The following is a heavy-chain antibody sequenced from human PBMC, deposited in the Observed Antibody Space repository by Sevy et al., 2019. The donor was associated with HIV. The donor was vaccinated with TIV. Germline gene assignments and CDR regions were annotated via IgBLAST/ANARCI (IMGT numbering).Heavy chain of an antibody. Sequence: RLSCTASGFTFRNYAMNWVRQAPGKGLERVALISYDGSNKYYSDSVRGRFAISRDNSKNTLYLQMNSLRPEDTAIYYCAREGQLWFVYYFDNWGQGTLDTVSS. V-gene: IGHV3-30*09. J-gene: IGHJ4*02. D-gene: IGHD3-10*01. CDR3: AREGQLWFVYYFDN. CDR2: ISYDGSNK. CDR1: GFTFRNYA.